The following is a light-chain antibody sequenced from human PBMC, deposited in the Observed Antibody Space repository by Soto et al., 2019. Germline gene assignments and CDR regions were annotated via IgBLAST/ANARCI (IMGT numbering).Light chain of an antibody. Sequence: ETVMTQSPATLSVSPGERVTLSCRASQSIGSNLAWYQHRPGQAPRLLIYAVSTRATGIPARFSGSGSGTEFTLTISSLQSEDFAIYYCQQSNDWPPYTFGQGTKLEIK. CDR1: QSIGSN. CDR2: AVS. V-gene: IGKV3-15*01. J-gene: IGKJ2*01. CDR3: QQSNDWPPYT.